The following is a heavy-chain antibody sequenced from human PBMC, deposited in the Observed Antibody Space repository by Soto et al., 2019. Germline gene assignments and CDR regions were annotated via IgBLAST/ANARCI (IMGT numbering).Heavy chain of an antibody. CDR2: MNPNSGNT. CDR1: GYTFTSYD. V-gene: IGHV1-8*01. D-gene: IGHD3-22*01. CDR3: ARGGVYYDSSGYLNFDY. Sequence: QVQLVQSGAEVKKPGASVKVSCKASGYTFTSYDINWVRQATGQGLEWMGWMNPNSGNTGYAQKFQGRVTMTRNTSISTDYMELSSLRSEDTAVYYCARGGVYYDSSGYLNFDYWGQGTLVTVSS. J-gene: IGHJ4*02.